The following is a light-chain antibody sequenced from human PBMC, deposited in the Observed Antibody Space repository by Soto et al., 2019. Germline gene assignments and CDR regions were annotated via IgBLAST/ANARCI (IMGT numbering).Light chain of an antibody. Sequence: IQMTQSPSSLSASIGDRVTITCRASQGIGVRLAWFQQKPGKAPQYLIQSASTLASGVPSRFSGSGSGTDFILTINNLKPEDVATYYCLQVNSFPRTFGQGTKVDIK. J-gene: IGKJ1*01. CDR3: LQVNSFPRT. CDR1: QGIGVR. V-gene: IGKV1-12*01. CDR2: SAS.